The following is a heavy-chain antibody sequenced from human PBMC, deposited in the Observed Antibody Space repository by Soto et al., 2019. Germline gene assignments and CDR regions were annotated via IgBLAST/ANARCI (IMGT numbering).Heavy chain of an antibody. CDR2: ISDDGSNK. Sequence: QVQLVESGGSVVQPGRSLRISCAASGFTFRTSGMHWVRQAPGKGLEWVAVISDDGSNKYNIASVEGRFTISRDNSKNTLYLQMNSLRTEDTAVYYCAKGGGYSYGTNDAFDIWGQGTMVTVSS. J-gene: IGHJ3*02. V-gene: IGHV3-30*18. CDR3: AKGGGYSYGTNDAFDI. D-gene: IGHD5-18*01. CDR1: GFTFRTSG.